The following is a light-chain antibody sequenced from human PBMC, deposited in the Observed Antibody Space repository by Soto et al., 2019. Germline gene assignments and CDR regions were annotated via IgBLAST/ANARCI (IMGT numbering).Light chain of an antibody. V-gene: IGKV3-15*01. CDR3: QQYNKAWT. J-gene: IGKJ1*01. CDR1: QSVSSN. CDR2: GAS. Sequence: EIVMTQSPATLSESPGERATLSCGASQSVSSNLAWYQQKPGQAPRLLIYGASTRATGIPARFSGSGSGTEFTLTISSLQSEDFAVYYCQQYNKAWTFGQGTKVEIK.